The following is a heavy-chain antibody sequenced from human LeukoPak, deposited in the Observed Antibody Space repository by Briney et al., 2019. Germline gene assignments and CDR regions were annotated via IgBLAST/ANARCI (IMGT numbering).Heavy chain of an antibody. CDR2: IYYSGST. D-gene: IGHD2-15*01. CDR3: ARGGYCSGGSCYLLFDY. J-gene: IGHJ4*02. Sequence: PSETLSLTCTVSGGSISSGGYYWSWIRQHPGKGLEWIGYIYYSGSTYYNPSLKSRVTISVDKSKNQFSLKLSSVTAADTAVYYCARGGYCSGGSCYLLFDYWGQGTLVTVSS. CDR1: GGSISSGGYY. V-gene: IGHV4-31*03.